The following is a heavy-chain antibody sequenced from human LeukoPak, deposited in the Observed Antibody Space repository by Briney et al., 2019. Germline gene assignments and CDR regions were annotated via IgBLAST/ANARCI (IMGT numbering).Heavy chain of an antibody. CDR1: GYSFTNYW. D-gene: IGHD3-9*01. CDR3: ARSNGGGRYFDWLSKYYFDY. CDR2: IYPADSDT. Sequence: GESLKISCKGSGYSFTNYWIGWVRQMPGKGLEWMGIIYPADSDTRYSPSFQGQVTISADKSISTAYLQWSSLKASDTAMYYCARSNGGGRYFDWLSKYYFDYWGQGTLVTVSS. V-gene: IGHV5-51*01. J-gene: IGHJ4*02.